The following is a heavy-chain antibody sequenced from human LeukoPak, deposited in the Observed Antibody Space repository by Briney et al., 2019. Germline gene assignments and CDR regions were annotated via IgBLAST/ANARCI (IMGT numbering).Heavy chain of an antibody. V-gene: IGHV3-11*04. J-gene: IGHJ5*02. Sequence: GGSLRLSCAASGFTFSDYYMSWIRRAPGKGLEWVSYISSSGSTIYYADSVKGRFTIPRDNAKNSLYLQMNSLRAEDTAVYYCAREPPRATKGDWFDPWGQGTLVTVSS. D-gene: IGHD5-12*01. CDR3: AREPPRATKGDWFDP. CDR1: GFTFSDYY. CDR2: ISSSGSTI.